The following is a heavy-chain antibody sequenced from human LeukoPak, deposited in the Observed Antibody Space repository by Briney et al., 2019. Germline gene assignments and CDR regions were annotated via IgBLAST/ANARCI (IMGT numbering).Heavy chain of an antibody. J-gene: IGHJ4*02. CDR3: VRDGGVSGYDLLDY. CDR1: GFTFSSYW. V-gene: IGHV3-7*01. CDR2: INQDGSEE. Sequence: GGSLRLSCAASGFTFSSYWMTWVRQAPGKGLEWVAHINQDGSEEHYMDSVKARFTISRDNAKNSLSLQMNSLRAKDTAVYYCVRDGGVSGYDLLDYWGQGTLVTVSS. D-gene: IGHD5-12*01.